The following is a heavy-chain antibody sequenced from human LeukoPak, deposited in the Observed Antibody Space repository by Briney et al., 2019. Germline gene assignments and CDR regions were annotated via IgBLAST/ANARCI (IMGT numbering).Heavy chain of an antibody. CDR3: ARQRGGSGWSAYYYYYMDV. CDR1: SWSITSYY. J-gene: IGHJ6*03. D-gene: IGHD6-19*01. CDR2: IYTSGST. Sequence: PSETLSLTCTVSSWSITSYYWSWIRQPAGKGLEWIGRIYTSGSTNYNPSLKSQVTISVDKSKNQFSLKLSSVTAADTAVYYCARQRGGSGWSAYYYYYMDVWGKGTTVTVSS. V-gene: IGHV4-4*07.